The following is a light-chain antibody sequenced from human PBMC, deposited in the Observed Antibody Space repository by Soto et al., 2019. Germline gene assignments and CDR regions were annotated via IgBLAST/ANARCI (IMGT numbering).Light chain of an antibody. Sequence: EIVLTQSPATLSLSPGERATLSCRASQSVSSNLAWYQQKPGQAPRLLIYDTSNRATGIPARFSGSGSGTEFTLTASSLQPEDFAVYYCQQYNNWPFTFGPGTKVDI. CDR2: DTS. V-gene: IGKV3-11*01. J-gene: IGKJ3*01. CDR1: QSVSSN. CDR3: QQYNNWPFT.